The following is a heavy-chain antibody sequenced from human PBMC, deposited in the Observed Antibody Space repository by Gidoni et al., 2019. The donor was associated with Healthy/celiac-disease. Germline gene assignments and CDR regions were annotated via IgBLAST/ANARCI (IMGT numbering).Heavy chain of an antibody. V-gene: IGHV4-31*03. Sequence: QVQLQESGPGLVTPSQTLSLTCPVSGGSISSGGYYWSWIRQHPGKGLEWIGYIYYSGSTYYNPSLKSRVTISVDTSKNQFSLKLSSVTAADTAVYYCARGVMIAIRALGYFDLWGRGTLVTVSS. CDR1: GGSISSGGYY. D-gene: IGHD2-21*01. CDR2: IYYSGST. CDR3: ARGVMIAIRALGYFDL. J-gene: IGHJ2*01.